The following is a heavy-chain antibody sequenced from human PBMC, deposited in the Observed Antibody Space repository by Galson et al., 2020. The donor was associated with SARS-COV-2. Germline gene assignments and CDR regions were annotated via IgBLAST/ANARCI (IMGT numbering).Heavy chain of an antibody. CDR2: IFHSGYT. D-gene: IGHD2-21*02. Sequence: SETLSLTCAVSGGSISSSDWWGWVRQPPGKGLEWIGEIFHSGYTNYNPSLKSRVTMSLDTSKNQFSLKLSSVTAADTALYYCSRIIVTAYYFSYMDVWGKGTTVTVFS. CDR1: GGSISSSDW. CDR3: SRIIVTAYYFSYMDV. J-gene: IGHJ6*03. V-gene: IGHV4-4*02.